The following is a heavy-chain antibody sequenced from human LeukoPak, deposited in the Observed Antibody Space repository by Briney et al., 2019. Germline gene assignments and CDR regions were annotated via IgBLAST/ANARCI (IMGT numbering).Heavy chain of an antibody. CDR2: MNPNSGNT. Sequence: ASVKVSCKASGYTFTSYDINWVRQATGQGLEWMGWMNPNSGNTGYAQKFQGRVTITRNTSISTAYMELSSLRSEDTAVYYCTRGRQQLVDYYYYGMDVWGQGTTVTVSS. CDR3: TRGRQQLVDYYYYGMDV. CDR1: GYTFTSYD. D-gene: IGHD6-13*01. J-gene: IGHJ6*02. V-gene: IGHV1-8*01.